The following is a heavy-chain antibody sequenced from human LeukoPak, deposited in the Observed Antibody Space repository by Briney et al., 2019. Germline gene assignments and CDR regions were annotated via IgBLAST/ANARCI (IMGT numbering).Heavy chain of an antibody. CDR2: FNHNWGA. Sequence: ASETLSLTCAVYSGSFSGYYWTWFRQPPGKGLEWIGEFNHNWGAKYNPSLKSRVTISVDTSKNQFSLKLSSVTAADTAVYYCARVASISSILEWLPAYYYYYYMDVWGKGTTVTVSS. CDR3: ARVASISSILEWLPAYYYYYYMDV. D-gene: IGHD3-3*01. CDR1: SGSFSGYY. J-gene: IGHJ6*03. V-gene: IGHV4-34*01.